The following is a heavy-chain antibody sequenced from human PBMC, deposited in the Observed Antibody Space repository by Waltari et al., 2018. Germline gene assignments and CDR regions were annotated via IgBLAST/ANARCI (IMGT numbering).Heavy chain of an antibody. J-gene: IGHJ4*02. Sequence: QLQLQQWGPGRWTPSETLTLTCAVYCVRFRCYYWGWIRQSPGKGLEWIGELHYTGSASYNPCLKSRVYMSVDTSNNQFALRLSSVTAADTAVYYCASYAYSESYLEHWGQGAQVTVSS. CDR2: LHYTGSA. CDR1: CVRFRCYY. D-gene: IGHD3-16*01. CDR3: ASYAYSESYLEH. V-gene: IGHV4-34*01.